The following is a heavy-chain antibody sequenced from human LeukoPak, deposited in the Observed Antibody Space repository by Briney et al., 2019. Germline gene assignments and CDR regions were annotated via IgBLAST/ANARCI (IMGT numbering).Heavy chain of an antibody. CDR2: INGDGSRT. D-gene: IGHD6-19*01. CDR1: GFTFSSYA. J-gene: IGHJ4*02. Sequence: PGGSLRLSCAASGFTFSSYAMSWVRQAPGKGLVWVSRINGDGSRTTYADSVKGRFTISRDNAKNTLYLQMNSLRAEDTAVYYCARRHLPVEGTGRDDYWGQGTLVTVSS. CDR3: ARRHLPVEGTGRDDY. V-gene: IGHV3-74*01.